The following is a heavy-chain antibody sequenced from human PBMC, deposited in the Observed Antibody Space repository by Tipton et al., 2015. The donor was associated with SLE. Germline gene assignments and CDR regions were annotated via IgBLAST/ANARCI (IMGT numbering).Heavy chain of an antibody. CDR3: ARDRTAFDF. CDR2: IYPSDGST. CDR1: GYTFTTYH. J-gene: IGHJ3*01. V-gene: IGHV1-46*01. Sequence: QLVQSGAEVKKPGASVKLSCMASGYTFTTYHMHWVRQAPGQGLEWLGMIYPSDGSTSYAQKFQGRVTMTRDTSTSTIYMEVNSLRSEDTAVYFCARDRTAFDFWGQGTVVTVSS.